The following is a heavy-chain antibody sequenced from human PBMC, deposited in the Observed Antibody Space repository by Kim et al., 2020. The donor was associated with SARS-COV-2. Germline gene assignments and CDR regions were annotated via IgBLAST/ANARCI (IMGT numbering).Heavy chain of an antibody. V-gene: IGHV5-51*01. CDR2: IYPGDSDT. CDR3: ARVLLWFGEFLPGFDY. J-gene: IGHJ4*02. CDR1: GYSFTSYW. Sequence: GESLKISCKGSGYSFTSYWIGWVRQMPGKGLEWMGIIYPGDSDTRYSPSFQGQVTISADKSISTAYLQWSSLKASDTAMYYCARVLLWFGEFLPGFDYWGQGTLVTVSS. D-gene: IGHD3-10*01.